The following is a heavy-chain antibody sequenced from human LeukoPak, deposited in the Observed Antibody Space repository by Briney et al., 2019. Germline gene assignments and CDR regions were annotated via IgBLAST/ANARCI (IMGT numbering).Heavy chain of an antibody. CDR1: GGTFSSYA. J-gene: IGHJ6*03. D-gene: IGHD2-2*02. CDR3: AAPAAIRSRGYYYYYMDV. V-gene: IGHV1-69*13. CDR2: IIPIFGTA. Sequence: ASVKVSCKASGGTFSSYAISWVRQAPGQGLEWMGGIIPIFGTANYAQKFQGRVTITADESTSTAYMELSSLRSEDTAVYYCAAPAAIRSRGYYYYYMDVWGKGTTVTVSS.